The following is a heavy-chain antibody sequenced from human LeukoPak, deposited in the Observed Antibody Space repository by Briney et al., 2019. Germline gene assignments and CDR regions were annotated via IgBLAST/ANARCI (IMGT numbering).Heavy chain of an antibody. CDR2: ISWNSGSI. J-gene: IGHJ4*02. CDR1: GFTFDDYA. Sequence: GGSLRLSCAASGFTFDDYAMHWVWQAPGKGLEWVSGISWNSGSIGYADSVKGRFTISRDNAKNSLYLQMNSLRAEDTAVYYCARDLYPWRPFDYWGQGTLVTVSS. V-gene: IGHV3-9*01. CDR3: ARDLYPWRPFDY. D-gene: IGHD2-8*01.